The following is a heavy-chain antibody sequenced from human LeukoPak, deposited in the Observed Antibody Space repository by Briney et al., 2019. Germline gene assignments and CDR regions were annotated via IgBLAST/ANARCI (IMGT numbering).Heavy chain of an antibody. V-gene: IGHV3-74*03. D-gene: IGHD3-10*01. Sequence: GGSLRLSWAGSGFTFSRHWMHWVRQPPGKGLVWVSRINSDGSSIAYADSVKGRFTISSDNAKNTLYLQMNSLRAEDTAVYYCARDISSGSLWGQGTLVTVSS. J-gene: IGHJ4*02. CDR1: GFTFSRHW. CDR3: ARDISSGSL. CDR2: INSDGSSI.